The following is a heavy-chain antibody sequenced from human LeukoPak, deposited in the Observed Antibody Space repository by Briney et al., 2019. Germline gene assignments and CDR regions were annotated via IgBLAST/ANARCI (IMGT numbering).Heavy chain of an antibody. CDR1: GFTFSNAW. V-gene: IGHV3-15*01. Sequence: MAGGSLRLSCAASGFTFSNAWMSWVRQAPGKGLEWVGRIKSKTDGGTTDYAAPVKGRFTISRDDSKNTLYLQMNSLKTEDTAVYYCTTGLSRSSYYYDSSGYYYAGDYWGQGTLVTVSS. J-gene: IGHJ4*02. CDR2: IKSKTDGGTT. CDR3: TTGLSRSSYYYDSSGYYYAGDY. D-gene: IGHD3-22*01.